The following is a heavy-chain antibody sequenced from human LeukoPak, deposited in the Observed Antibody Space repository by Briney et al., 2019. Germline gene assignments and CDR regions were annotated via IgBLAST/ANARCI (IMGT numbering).Heavy chain of an antibody. CDR1: GFTFSSYT. Sequence: PGGSLRLSCAASGFTFSSYTMNWVRQAPGKGLEWVAFIRYDGSNKYYADSVKGRFTISRDNSKNTLYLQMNSLRAEDTAVYYCAKDQWYYSGSYYDYWGQGTLVTVSS. CDR2: IRYDGSNK. J-gene: IGHJ4*02. V-gene: IGHV3-30*02. D-gene: IGHD1-26*01. CDR3: AKDQWYYSGSYYDY.